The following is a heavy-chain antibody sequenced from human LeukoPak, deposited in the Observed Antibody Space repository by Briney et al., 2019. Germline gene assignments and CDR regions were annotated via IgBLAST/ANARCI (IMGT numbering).Heavy chain of an antibody. CDR1: GGSISSYY. CDR2: IYYSGNT. Sequence: PSEALSLTCTLSGGSISSYYWSWIRQPPGKGLEWIGYIYYSGNTKYNPSLKSRVTISVDTSRNQFSLKLNSVTAADTAVYYCGAGRGELSAFHIWGQGTMVTVSS. D-gene: IGHD1-26*01. J-gene: IGHJ3*02. CDR3: GAGRGELSAFHI. V-gene: IGHV4-59*03.